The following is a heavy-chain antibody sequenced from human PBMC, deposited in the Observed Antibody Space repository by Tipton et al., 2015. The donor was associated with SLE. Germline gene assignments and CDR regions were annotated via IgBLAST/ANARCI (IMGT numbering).Heavy chain of an antibody. Sequence: TLSLTCTVSGGSISRIGYYWSWIRQHPGTGLEWIGYIYHTGSTYYNPSLESRLTISIDTSKNQFSLRLTSMTPADTALYYCARARRTTPSHFDYWGQGTLVTVSS. CDR1: GGSISRIGYY. D-gene: IGHD1-14*01. CDR3: ARARRTTPSHFDY. J-gene: IGHJ4*02. CDR2: IYHTGST. V-gene: IGHV4-31*03.